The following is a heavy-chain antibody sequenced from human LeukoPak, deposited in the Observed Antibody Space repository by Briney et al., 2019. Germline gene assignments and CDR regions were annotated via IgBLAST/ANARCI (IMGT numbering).Heavy chain of an antibody. J-gene: IGHJ5*02. CDR1: GGSISSNY. D-gene: IGHD3-16*01. CDR3: ARAGTYYDYVWGPPHWFDP. Sequence: PSETLSLTCTVSGGSISSNYWSWIRQPPGKGLEWIGYIYYSGSTNYNPSLKSRVTISVDTSKNQFSLKLSSVTAADTAVYYCARAGTYYDYVWGPPHWFDPWGQGTLVTVSS. CDR2: IYYSGST. V-gene: IGHV4-59*01.